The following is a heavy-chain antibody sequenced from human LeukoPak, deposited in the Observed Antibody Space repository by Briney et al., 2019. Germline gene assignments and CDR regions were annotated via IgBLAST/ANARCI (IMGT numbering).Heavy chain of an antibody. V-gene: IGHV4-59*01. Sequence: SETVSLTCTVSGGSISSYYWSWIRQPPGKGLEWIGYIYYSGSTNYNPSLKSRVTISVDTSKNQFSLNLSSVTAADTAVYYCARDSLWFDPWGQGTLVTVSS. J-gene: IGHJ5*02. CDR3: ARDSLWFDP. CDR1: GGSISSYY. CDR2: IYYSGST.